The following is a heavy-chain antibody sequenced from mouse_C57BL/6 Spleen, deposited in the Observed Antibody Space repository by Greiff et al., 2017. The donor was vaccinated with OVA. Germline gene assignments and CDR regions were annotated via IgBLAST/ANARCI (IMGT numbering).Heavy chain of an antibody. J-gene: IGHJ1*03. Sequence: EVKLMESGGGLVQPGGSMKLSCVASGFTFSNYWMNWVRQSPEKGLEWVAQIRLKSDNYATHYAESVKGRFTISRDDSKSSVYLQMNNLRAEDTGIYYCTGRSYGLRYFDVWGTGTTVTVSS. CDR1: GFTFSNYW. D-gene: IGHD1-1*01. CDR3: TGRSYGLRYFDV. V-gene: IGHV6-3*01. CDR2: IRLKSDNYAT.